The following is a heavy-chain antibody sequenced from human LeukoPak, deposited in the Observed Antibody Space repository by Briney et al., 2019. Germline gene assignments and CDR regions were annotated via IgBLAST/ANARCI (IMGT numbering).Heavy chain of an antibody. J-gene: IGHJ4*02. CDR3: GKTTVGYSSGQKPAWPVDY. CDR2: IFGSGGSP. CDR1: GFTFGSHP. V-gene: IGHV3-23*01. D-gene: IGHD5-18*01. Sequence: GGSLRLSCEASGFTFGSHPMYGVRQAPGKEREGVAGIFGSGGSPHYADSVKGRFTISRDNSRNTVYLQINSLRAEDTAVYYCGKTTVGYSSGQKPAWPVDYWGQGTLVTVSS.